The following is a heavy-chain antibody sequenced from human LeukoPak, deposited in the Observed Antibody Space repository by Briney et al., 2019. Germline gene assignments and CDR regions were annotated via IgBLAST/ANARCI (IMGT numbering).Heavy chain of an antibody. J-gene: IGHJ4*02. V-gene: IGHV4-34*01. CDR3: AREYSSGWSGTGY. CDR2: INHSGST. Sequence: SETLSLTCAVYGGSFSGYYWSWIRQPPGKGLEWIGEINHSGSTNYNPSLKSRVTISVDTSKNQFSLKLSSVTAADTAVYYCAREYSSGWSGTGYWGQGTLVTVSS. D-gene: IGHD6-19*01. CDR1: GGSFSGYY.